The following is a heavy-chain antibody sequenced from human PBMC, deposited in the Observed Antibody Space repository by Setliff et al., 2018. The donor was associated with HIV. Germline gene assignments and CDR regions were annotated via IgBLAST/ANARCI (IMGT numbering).Heavy chain of an antibody. CDR3: ARHSHYDRSGYYYHKMPDDAFDI. Sequence: PGESLKISCKGSGYSFTNYWIGWVRQMPGKGLEWMGIIYPGDSDTRYSPSFQGQVTISTDKSISTAFLQWSSLKASDTAMYYCARHSHYDRSGYYYHKMPDDAFDIWGQGTMVTVSS. J-gene: IGHJ3*02. CDR1: GYSFTNYW. CDR2: IYPGDSDT. V-gene: IGHV5-51*01. D-gene: IGHD3-22*01.